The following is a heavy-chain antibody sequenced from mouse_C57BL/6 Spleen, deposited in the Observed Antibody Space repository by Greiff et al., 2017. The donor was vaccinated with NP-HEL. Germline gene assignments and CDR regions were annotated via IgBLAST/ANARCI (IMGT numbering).Heavy chain of an antibody. CDR2: IYPGSGST. CDR1: GYTFTSYW. D-gene: IGHD2-3*01. J-gene: IGHJ3*01. V-gene: IGHV1-55*01. Sequence: QVQLQQPGAELVKPGASVKMSCKASGYTFTSYWITWVKQRPGQGLEWIGDIYPGSGSTNYNEKFKSKATLTVDTSSSTAYMQLSSLTSEDSAVYYCARWGDGYYGWFAYWGQGTLVTVSA. CDR3: ARWGDGYYGWFAY.